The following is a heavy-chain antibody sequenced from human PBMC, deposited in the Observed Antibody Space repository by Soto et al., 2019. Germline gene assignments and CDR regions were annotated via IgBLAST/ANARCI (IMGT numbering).Heavy chain of an antibody. V-gene: IGHV2-26*01. D-gene: IGHD3-10*01. CDR1: GFSLSNARMG. J-gene: IGHJ5*02. CDR2: IFSKDEK. CDR3: ARIEVLPMVRPLSFWFAP. Sequence: QVTLKESGPVLVKPTETLTLTCTVSGFSLSNARMGVSWIRQPPGKALEWLAHIFSKDEKSYTTSLRSRLTISKDTSKSQVVLTMTNMDPADTATYSCARIEVLPMVRPLSFWFAPWGQGTLVTVSS.